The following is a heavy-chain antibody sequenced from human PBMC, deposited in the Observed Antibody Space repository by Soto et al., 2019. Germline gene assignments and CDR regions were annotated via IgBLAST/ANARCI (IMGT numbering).Heavy chain of an antibody. CDR2: IYYSGST. D-gene: IGHD1-20*01. CDR3: PRRYGYSFDY. CDR1: GGSISSYY. Sequence: TSETLSLTCTVSGGSISSYYWSWIRQPPGKGLEWIGYIYYSGSTNYNPSLKSRVTISVDTSKNQFSLKLSSVTAADTAVYYCPRRYGYSFDYWGQGTLVTVSS. J-gene: IGHJ4*02. V-gene: IGHV4-59*08.